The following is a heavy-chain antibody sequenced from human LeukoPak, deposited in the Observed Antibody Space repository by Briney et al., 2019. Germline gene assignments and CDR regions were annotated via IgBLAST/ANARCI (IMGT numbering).Heavy chain of an antibody. CDR1: GLTFRTYA. V-gene: IGHV3-23*01. Sequence: GGSLRLSCVGSGLTFRTYATTWVRQAPGKGLEWVSTLSGGGGYTYYSDSVKDRFTISRDNSENTLYLQMNSLRAEDTAVYYCTKINEAINWGQGTLVTVSS. CDR2: LSGGGGYT. J-gene: IGHJ4*02. CDR3: TKINEAIN. D-gene: IGHD1-1*01.